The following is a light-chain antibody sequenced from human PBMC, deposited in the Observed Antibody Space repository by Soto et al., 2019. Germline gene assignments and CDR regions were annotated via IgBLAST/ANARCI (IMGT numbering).Light chain of an antibody. CDR3: QQYYSLPLT. Sequence: DIVMTQSPESLAVSLGERATINCKSSQSVFYSSNNKNYLTWYQQKPGQPPKLLLYWASTRESGVPDRFSGSGSERDFTLTISSLQAEDVAVYYCQQYYSLPLTFGGGTNVEIK. CDR2: WAS. V-gene: IGKV4-1*01. J-gene: IGKJ4*01. CDR1: QSVFYSSNNKNY.